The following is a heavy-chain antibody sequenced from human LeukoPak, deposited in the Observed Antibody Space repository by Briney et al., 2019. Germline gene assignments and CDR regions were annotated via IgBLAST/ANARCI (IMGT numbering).Heavy chain of an antibody. Sequence: GGSLRLSCAASGFTFSSYSMNWVRQAPGKGLEWVSSISSSSSYIYYADSVKGRFTISRDNAKNSLYLQMNSLRAEATAIYYCAKRTDCSSTSCYRNWFDPWGQGTLVTVSS. CDR1: GFTFSSYS. CDR3: AKRTDCSSTSCYRNWFDP. D-gene: IGHD2-2*02. J-gene: IGHJ5*02. CDR2: ISSSSSYI. V-gene: IGHV3-21*01.